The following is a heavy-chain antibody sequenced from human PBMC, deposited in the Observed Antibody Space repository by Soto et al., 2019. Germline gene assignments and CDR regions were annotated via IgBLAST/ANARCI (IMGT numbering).Heavy chain of an antibody. CDR2: IRQDGSAK. J-gene: IGHJ4*02. CDR3: ARGPDYDVWSGNYRGPFAS. Sequence: PGESLRLSCADSGFTFSRYWMTWVRQAPGKGLEWVATIRQDGSAKYYVESLKGRFTISRDNAKKSLDLQMNSLRAEDTAVYYCARGPDYDVWSGNYRGPFASWGQGTLVTVSS. D-gene: IGHD3-3*01. V-gene: IGHV3-7*01. CDR1: GFTFSRYW.